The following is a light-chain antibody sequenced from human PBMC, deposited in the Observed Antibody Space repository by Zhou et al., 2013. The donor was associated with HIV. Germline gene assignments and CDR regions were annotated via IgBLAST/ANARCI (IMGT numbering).Light chain of an antibody. CDR2: DAS. J-gene: IGKJ5*01. V-gene: IGKV3-11*01. Sequence: EIVLTQSPATLSLSPGERATLSCRASQSVSSYLAWYQQKPGQAPRLFIYDASNRVTGIPARFSGSGSGTDFTLTISSLEPEDFAVYYCQQRSNWPITFGQGTRLEIK. CDR1: QSVSSY. CDR3: QQRSNWPIT.